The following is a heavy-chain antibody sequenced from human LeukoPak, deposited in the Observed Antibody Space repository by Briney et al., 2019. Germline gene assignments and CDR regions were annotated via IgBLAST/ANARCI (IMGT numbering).Heavy chain of an antibody. CDR1: GYTFTGYY. CDR2: INPNSGGT. J-gene: IGHJ4*02. CDR3: AASYIGVGGAFDY. V-gene: IGHV1-2*02. Sequence: ASVKVSCKASGYTFTGYYMHWVRQAPGQGLEWMGGINPNSGGTNYAQKFQGRVTMTRDTSISTAYMELSSLRSEDTAVYYCAASYIGVGGAFDYWGQGTLVTVSS. D-gene: IGHD2-21*01.